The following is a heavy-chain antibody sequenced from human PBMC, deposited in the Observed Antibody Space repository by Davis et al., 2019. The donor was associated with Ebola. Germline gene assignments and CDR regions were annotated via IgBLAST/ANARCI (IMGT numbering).Heavy chain of an antibody. Sequence: GESLKISCAASGFTFSSYGMHWVRQAPGKGLEWVAVISYDGSNKYYADSVKGRFTISRDNSKNTLYLQMNSLRAEDTAVYYCARDSRYYYGSGSSFDYWGQGTLVTVSS. CDR3: ARDSRYYYGSGSSFDY. D-gene: IGHD3-10*01. V-gene: IGHV3-30*03. CDR2: ISYDGSNK. J-gene: IGHJ4*02. CDR1: GFTFSSYG.